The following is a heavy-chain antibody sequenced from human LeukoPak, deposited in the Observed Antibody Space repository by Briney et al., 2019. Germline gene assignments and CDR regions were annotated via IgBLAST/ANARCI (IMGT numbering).Heavy chain of an antibody. CDR3: ARGYNWGSPTRNFYYLDV. Sequence: PSETLSLTCTVSGGSISSYYWSWIRQPAGKGLEWIGRIYTSGSTNYNPSLKSRVTMSVDTSKNQFSLKLRSVTAADTAVYYCARGYNWGSPTRNFYYLDVWGRGTTVTVSS. J-gene: IGHJ6*03. CDR2: IYTSGST. D-gene: IGHD7-27*01. V-gene: IGHV4-4*07. CDR1: GGSISSYY.